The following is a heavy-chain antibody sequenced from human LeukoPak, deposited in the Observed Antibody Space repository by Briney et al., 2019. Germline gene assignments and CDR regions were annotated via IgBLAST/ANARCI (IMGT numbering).Heavy chain of an antibody. CDR2: IYYSGST. J-gene: IGHJ4*02. D-gene: IGHD3-10*01. V-gene: IGHV4-39*05. CDR1: GGSIISVSYF. CDR3: VHGSGSFRYYLDY. Sequence: SETPSLTCTVSGGSIISVSYFWGWIRQPPGKGLEWIGSIYYSGSTYYNPSLKSRVTISVDTSKSQFSLKLSSVTAADTAVYYCVHGSGSFRYYLDYWGQGTLVNVSS.